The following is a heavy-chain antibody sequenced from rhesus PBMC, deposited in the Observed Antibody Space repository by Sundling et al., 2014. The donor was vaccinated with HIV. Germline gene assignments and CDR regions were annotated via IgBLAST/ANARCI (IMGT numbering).Heavy chain of an antibody. CDR2: IYGSGGST. CDR1: GGSISSNY. D-gene: IGHD6-13*01. Sequence: QVQLQESGPGLVKPSETLSVACAVYGGSISSNYWSWIRQAPGKGLEWIGYIYGSGGSTYYNPSLKSRVTISTDTSKNQFSLKLNSVSAADTAVYYCARVDSSWFKFDYWGQGVLVTVSS. CDR3: ARVDSSWFKFDY. V-gene: IGHV4-169*01. J-gene: IGHJ4*01.